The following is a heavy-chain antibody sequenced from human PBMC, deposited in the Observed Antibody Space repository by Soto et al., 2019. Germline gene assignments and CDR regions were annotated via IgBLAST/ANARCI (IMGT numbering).Heavy chain of an antibody. V-gene: IGHV1-69*12. D-gene: IGHD2-15*01. CDR3: TRAEYCSGGRCYSDSLARSYYYGRDV. J-gene: IGHJ6*02. Sequence: QVQLVQSGAEVKKPGSSVKVSCKPSGGSFSSYAISWVRQAPGQGLEWMGGIIPIFGTTIYAQKFQGRVTITADESTSTAYMELRGQTSEDTAVYYCTRAEYCSGGRCYSDSLARSYYYGRDVWGQGTTVTVSS. CDR2: IIPIFGTT. CDR1: GGSFSSYA.